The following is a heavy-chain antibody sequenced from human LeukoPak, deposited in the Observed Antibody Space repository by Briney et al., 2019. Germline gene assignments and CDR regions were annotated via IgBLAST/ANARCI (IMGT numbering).Heavy chain of an antibody. J-gene: IGHJ4*02. D-gene: IGHD1-26*01. CDR3: ARGVGATNVWDY. CDR1: GGSISSSSYY. CDR2: IYYSGST. V-gene: IGHV4-39*07. Sequence: SETLSLTCTVSGGSISSSSYYWGWIRQPPGKWLEWIGSIYYSGSTYYNPSLKSRVTISVDTSKNQFSLQLNSVTPEDTAVYYCARGVGATNVWDYWGQGTLVTVSS.